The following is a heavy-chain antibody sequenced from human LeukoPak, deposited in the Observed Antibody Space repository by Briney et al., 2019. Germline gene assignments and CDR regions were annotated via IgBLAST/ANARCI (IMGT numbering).Heavy chain of an antibody. Sequence: PGGSLRLSCAASGFTFGSYWMSWVRQAPGKGLEWVANIKQDGSEKYYVDSVKGRFTISRDNAKNSLYLQMNSLKTEDTAVYYCTTIPLGYCSSSTNCYKIDHWGQGILVSVSS. D-gene: IGHD2-2*02. V-gene: IGHV3-7*03. CDR1: GFTFGSYW. J-gene: IGHJ4*02. CDR3: TTIPLGYCSSSTNCYKIDH. CDR2: IKQDGSEK.